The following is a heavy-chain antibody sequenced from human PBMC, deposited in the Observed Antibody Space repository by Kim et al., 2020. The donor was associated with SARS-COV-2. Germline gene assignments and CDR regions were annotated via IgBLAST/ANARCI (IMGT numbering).Heavy chain of an antibody. D-gene: IGHD3-22*01. CDR2: IYYSGST. J-gene: IGHJ3*02. V-gene: IGHV4-39*07. CDR1: GGSISSSSYY. Sequence: SETLSLTCTVSGGSISSSSYYWGWIRQPPGKGLEWIGSIYYSGSTYYNPSLKSRVTISVDTSKNQFSLKLSSVTAADTAVYYCASEMIVATILAFDIWGQGTMVTVSS. CDR3: ASEMIVATILAFDI.